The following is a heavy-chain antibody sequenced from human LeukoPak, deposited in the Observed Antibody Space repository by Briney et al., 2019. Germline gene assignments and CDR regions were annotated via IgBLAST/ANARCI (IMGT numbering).Heavy chain of an antibody. J-gene: IGHJ4*02. D-gene: IGHD2-2*01. V-gene: IGHV4-34*01. CDR3: ARVEYAVDY. CDR1: GGSFSGYY. Sequence: SEALSLTCAVYGGSFSGYYWSWIRQPPGKGLEWIGEIDHSGSTNYNPSLKSRVTISVDTSKNQFSLKLSSVTAADTAVYYCARVEYAVDYWGQGTLVTVSS. CDR2: IDHSGST.